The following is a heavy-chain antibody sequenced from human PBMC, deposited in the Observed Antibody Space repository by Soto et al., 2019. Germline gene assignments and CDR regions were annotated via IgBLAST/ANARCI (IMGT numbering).Heavy chain of an antibody. CDR1: GFTFSSYA. CDR2: ISGSGDTT. J-gene: IGHJ4*02. CDR3: AKVVEDYQLLLPLDY. Sequence: GGSLRLSCAASGFTFSSYAMSWVRQAPGKGLEWVSVISGSGDTTYYADSVKGRFTISRDNSKNTLYLQMNSLRAEDTAVYYCAKVVEDYQLLLPLDYWGQGTLVTVSS. V-gene: IGHV3-23*01. D-gene: IGHD2-2*01.